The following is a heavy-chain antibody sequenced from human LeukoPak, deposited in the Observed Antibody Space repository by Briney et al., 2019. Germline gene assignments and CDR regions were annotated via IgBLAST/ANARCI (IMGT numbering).Heavy chain of an antibody. J-gene: IGHJ6*03. Sequence: SVNVSCKASGGTFSIYAISWVRQAPGQGLEWMGGIIPIFGTANYAQKFQGRVTITTDESTSTAYMELSSLRSEDTAVYYCATAGYSYGTYYYYMEVWGKGTTVSVSS. CDR3: ATAGYSYGTYYYYMEV. V-gene: IGHV1-69*05. CDR2: IIPIFGTA. D-gene: IGHD5-18*01. CDR1: GGTFSIYA.